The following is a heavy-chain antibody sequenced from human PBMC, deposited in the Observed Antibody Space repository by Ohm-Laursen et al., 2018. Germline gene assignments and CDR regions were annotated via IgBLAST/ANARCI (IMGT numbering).Heavy chain of an antibody. Sequence: SETLSLTCSVSGGSISSYYWNWIRQPPGKGLEWIGYMYYSGSTNYNPSLKSRVTISGDTSKNQFSLNLSSVTAADTAVYYCARGSGSFYLRNYDYWGQGTLVTVSS. J-gene: IGHJ4*02. CDR3: ARGSGSFYLRNYDY. CDR2: MYYSGST. V-gene: IGHV4-59*01. CDR1: GGSISSYY. D-gene: IGHD3-22*01.